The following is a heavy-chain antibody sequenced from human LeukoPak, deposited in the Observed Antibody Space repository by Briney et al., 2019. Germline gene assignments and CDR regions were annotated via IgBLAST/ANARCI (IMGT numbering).Heavy chain of an antibody. J-gene: IGHJ4*02. CDR3: AKENPVGGTNYFDY. V-gene: IGHV3-23*01. Sequence: GGSLRLSCAASGFTFSSYAMSWVRQAPGKGLEWVSAITGSGDSTFYADPVKGRFTISRDNSKNTLHLQMNTLRAEDTAVYYCAKENPVGGTNYFDYWGQGTLVTVSS. D-gene: IGHD1-26*01. CDR1: GFTFSSYA. CDR2: ITGSGDST.